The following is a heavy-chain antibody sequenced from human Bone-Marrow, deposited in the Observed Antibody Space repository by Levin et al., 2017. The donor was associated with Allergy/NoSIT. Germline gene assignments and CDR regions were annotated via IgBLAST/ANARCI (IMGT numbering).Heavy chain of an antibody. CDR3: SRSPLAGDSHHIDS. V-gene: IGHV1-45*02. Sequence: SVKVSCTASEYIFTYRYLHWLRQAPGQGLEWLGWITIYNGNTKYAQTFQDRVTITREASLSTVYLELRSLRSEDTGTYYCSRSPLAGDSHHIDSWGQGTLVTVS. CDR2: ITIYNGNT. J-gene: IGHJ4*02. CDR1: EYIFTYRY. D-gene: IGHD2-21*02.